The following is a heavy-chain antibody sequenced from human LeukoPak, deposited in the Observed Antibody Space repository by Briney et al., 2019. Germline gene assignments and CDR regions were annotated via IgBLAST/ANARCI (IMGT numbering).Heavy chain of an antibody. CDR2: ISPTSGDT. CDR1: GYTFTGYY. Sequence: ASVKVSCKTSGYTFTGYYMHWVRQAPGQGLEWMGWISPTSGDTRYAQIFQGRVAMTRDTSISTAYMELSRLRSDDTAVYFCVRDGLNWNHDYWGQGTLVAVSS. CDR3: VRDGLNWNHDY. D-gene: IGHD1-14*01. J-gene: IGHJ4*02. V-gene: IGHV1-2*02.